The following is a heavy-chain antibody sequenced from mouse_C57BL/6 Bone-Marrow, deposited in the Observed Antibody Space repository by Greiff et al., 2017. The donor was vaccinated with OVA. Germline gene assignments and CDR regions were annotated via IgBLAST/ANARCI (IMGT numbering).Heavy chain of an antibody. D-gene: IGHD1-1*01. V-gene: IGHV2-2*01. Sequence: VKVVESGPGLVQPSQSLSITCTVSGFSLTSYGVHWVRQSPGKGLEWLGVIWSGGSTDYYAAFISKLSTSKDNSKSQVFFKMNSLQADDTAIYYCARGTTVVAKDWYFDVWGTGTTVTVSS. CDR1: GFSLTSYG. J-gene: IGHJ1*03. CDR3: ARGTTVVAKDWYFDV. CDR2: IWSGGST.